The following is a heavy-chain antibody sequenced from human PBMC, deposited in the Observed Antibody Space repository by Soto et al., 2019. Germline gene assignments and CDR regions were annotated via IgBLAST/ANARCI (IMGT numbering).Heavy chain of an antibody. CDR3: ATVDSSGWTGKNYFDY. CDR1: GYTLTELS. V-gene: IGHV1-24*01. Sequence: ASVEVSCKVSGYTLTELSMHWVRQAPGKGLEWMGGFDPEDGETIYAQKFQGRVTMTEDTSTDTAYMELSSLRSEDTAVYYCATVDSSGWTGKNYFDYWGQGTLVTVSS. D-gene: IGHD6-19*01. CDR2: FDPEDGET. J-gene: IGHJ4*02.